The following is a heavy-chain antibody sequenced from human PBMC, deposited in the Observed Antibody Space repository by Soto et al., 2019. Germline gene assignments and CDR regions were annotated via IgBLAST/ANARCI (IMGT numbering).Heavy chain of an antibody. V-gene: IGHV3-7*03. CDR2: IKQDGSEK. CDR3: ARFTYYYDSSGYYPYYFDY. D-gene: IGHD3-22*01. Sequence: PGGSLRLSCAASGFTFSSYWMSWVRQAPGKGLEWVANIKQDGSEKYYVDSVKGRFTISRDNAKNSLYLQMNSLRAEDTAVYYCARFTYYYDSSGYYPYYFDYWGQGTLVTVS. J-gene: IGHJ4*02. CDR1: GFTFSSYW.